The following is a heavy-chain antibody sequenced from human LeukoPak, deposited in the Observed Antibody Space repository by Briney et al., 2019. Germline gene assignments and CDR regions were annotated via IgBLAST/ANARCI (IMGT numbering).Heavy chain of an antibody. CDR3: ANERPEWELLIDY. D-gene: IGHD1-26*01. CDR2: IIPFFCTA. Sequence: PSSAVTVSCKASVCTFIHYVLLGVHQAAAQELAWMEWIIPFFCTANYPQKFQDRVTHTADESTKTAYLEPSSLRSDGTAGYFFANERPEWELLIDYWGEGTPVTVSS. CDR1: VCTFIHYV. V-gene: IGHV1-69*01. J-gene: IGHJ4*02.